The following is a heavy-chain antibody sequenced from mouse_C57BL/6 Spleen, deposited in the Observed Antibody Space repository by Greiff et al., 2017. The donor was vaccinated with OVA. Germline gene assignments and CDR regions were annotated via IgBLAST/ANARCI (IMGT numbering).Heavy chain of an antibody. D-gene: IGHD4-1*01. V-gene: IGHV5-6*01. CDR2: ISSGGSYT. J-gene: IGHJ3*01. CDR1: GFTFSSYG. CDR3: ARLLTGSFAY. Sequence: EVQVVESGGDLVKPGGSLKLSCAASGFTFSSYGMSWVRPTPDKRLEWVATISSGGSYTYYPDSVKGRFTISRDNAKNTLYLQMSSLKSEDTAMYYCARLLTGSFAYWGQGTLVIVSA.